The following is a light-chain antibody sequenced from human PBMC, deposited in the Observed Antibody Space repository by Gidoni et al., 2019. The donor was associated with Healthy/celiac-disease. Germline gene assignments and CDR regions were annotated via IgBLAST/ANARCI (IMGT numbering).Light chain of an antibody. CDR2: KAS. Sequence: DIPMTQSPSTLSASVGDIVTITCRASQSISSWLAWYQQKPGKAPKLLIYKASSLESGVPSRFSGSGSGTEFTLTISSLQPDDFATYYCQQYNSWHTFGQGTKLEIK. V-gene: IGKV1-5*03. CDR3: QQYNSWHT. CDR1: QSISSW. J-gene: IGKJ2*01.